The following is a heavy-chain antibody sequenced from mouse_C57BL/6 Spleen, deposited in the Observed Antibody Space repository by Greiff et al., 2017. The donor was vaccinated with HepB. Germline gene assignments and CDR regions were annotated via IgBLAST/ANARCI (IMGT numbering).Heavy chain of an antibody. J-gene: IGHJ4*01. V-gene: IGHV1-19*01. CDR3: ARGVLRYAMDY. CDR1: GYTFTDYY. D-gene: IGHD1-1*01. Sequence: EVQLQQSGPVLVKPGASVKMSCKASGYTFTDYYMNWVKQSHGKSLEWIGVINPYNGGTSYNQKFKGKATLTVDKSSSTAYMELNSLTSEDSAVYYCARGVLRYAMDYWGQGTSVTVSS. CDR2: INPYNGGT.